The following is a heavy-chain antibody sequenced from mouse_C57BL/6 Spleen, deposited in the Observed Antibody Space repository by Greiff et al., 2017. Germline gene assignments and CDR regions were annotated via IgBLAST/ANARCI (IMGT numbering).Heavy chain of an antibody. CDR3: ARQYGYDSYYAMDY. CDR2: ISSGGSYT. CDR1: GFTFSSYG. Sequence: EVMLVESGGDLVKPGGSLKLSCAASGFTFSSYGMSWVRQTPDKRLEWVATISSGGSYTYYPDSVKGRFTISRDNAKNTLYLQMSSLKSEDTAMYYCARQYGYDSYYAMDYWGQGTSVTVSS. D-gene: IGHD2-2*01. V-gene: IGHV5-6*02. J-gene: IGHJ4*01.